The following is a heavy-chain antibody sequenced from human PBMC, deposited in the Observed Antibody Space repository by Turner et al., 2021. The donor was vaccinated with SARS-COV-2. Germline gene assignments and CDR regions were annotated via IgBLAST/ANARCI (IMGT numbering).Heavy chain of an antibody. CDR3: ARVHGGNAVFDY. J-gene: IGHJ4*02. V-gene: IGHV1-46*01. D-gene: IGHD2-15*01. CDR1: GYTFTSYF. CDR2: ISPSGGGT. Sequence: QVQLVQSGAEVKRPGASVKVSCKASGYTFTSYFMHWVRQAPGQGLEWMVIISPSGGGTTYAQKFQGRVTMTSDTSTSTVFMELSSLRSEDTAVYYWARVHGGNAVFDYWGQGTLVTVSS.